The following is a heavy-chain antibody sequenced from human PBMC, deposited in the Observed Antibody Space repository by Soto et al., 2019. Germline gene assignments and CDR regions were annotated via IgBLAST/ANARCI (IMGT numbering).Heavy chain of an antibody. CDR3: ARGLRRRWRHFDALDI. Sequence: SQTLSLTCVISRDSFSSNSAALNWIRQSPSRGLEWLGRTYYRSKWYNDYAVSVKGRITINPDTSKNQFSLQLNSVTPEDTAVYYCARGLRRRWRHFDALDIRAQGTMDRVSS. CDR2: TYYRSKWYN. J-gene: IGHJ3*02. CDR1: RDSFSSNSAA. V-gene: IGHV6-1*01. D-gene: IGHD3-16*01.